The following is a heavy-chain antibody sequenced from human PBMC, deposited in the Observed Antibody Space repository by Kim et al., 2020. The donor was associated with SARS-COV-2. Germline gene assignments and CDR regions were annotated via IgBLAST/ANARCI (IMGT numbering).Heavy chain of an antibody. CDR3: ARGLDY. V-gene: IGHV4-39*01. J-gene: IGHJ4*02. Sequence: SETLSLTCTVSAGSISSSPYYWGWIRQPPGKGLEWIGSIFYSGTTYYNPSLKSRLTISVDTSKNQFSLTLTSVTAADTAVYYCARGLDYWGQGTLVTVSS. CDR1: AGSISSSPYY. CDR2: IFYSGTT.